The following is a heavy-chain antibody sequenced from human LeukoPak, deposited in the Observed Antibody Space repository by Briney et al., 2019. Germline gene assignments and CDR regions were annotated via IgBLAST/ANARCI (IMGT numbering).Heavy chain of an antibody. V-gene: IGHV3-48*03. CDR1: GFTFSSCE. CDR3: ARARVPGELNY. D-gene: IGHD3-10*01. Sequence: PGGSLRLSCAASGFTFSSCEMNWVRQAPGKGLEWLSYISNSGSSKYYADSVRGRFTISRDNAKNSLYLQMNSLRAEDTAVHYCARARVPGELNYWGQGTLVTVSS. CDR2: ISNSGSSK. J-gene: IGHJ4*02.